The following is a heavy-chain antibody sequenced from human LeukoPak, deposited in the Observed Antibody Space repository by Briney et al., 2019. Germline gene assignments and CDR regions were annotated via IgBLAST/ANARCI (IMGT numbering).Heavy chain of an antibody. Sequence: ASVKVSCEASGYTFTSYDINWVRQATGQGLEWMGWMNPNSGNTGYAQKFQGRVTMTRNTSISTAYMELSSLRSEDTAVYYCARGGLYQLLKDYYYMDVWGKGTTVTVSS. V-gene: IGHV1-8*01. CDR2: MNPNSGNT. D-gene: IGHD2-2*01. CDR3: ARGGLYQLLKDYYYMDV. CDR1: GYTFTSYD. J-gene: IGHJ6*03.